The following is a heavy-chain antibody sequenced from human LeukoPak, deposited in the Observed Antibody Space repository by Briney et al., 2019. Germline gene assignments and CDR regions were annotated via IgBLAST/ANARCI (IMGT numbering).Heavy chain of an antibody. D-gene: IGHD3-10*01. CDR1: GFTFRIYS. J-gene: IGHJ5*02. V-gene: IGHV3-21*01. CDR2: IGPSSGDI. CDR3: AGDRGARGRGLA. Sequence: PGGSLRLSCAASGFTFRIYSMNWVRQAPGTGLEWVSSIGPSSGDIYYADSVKGRFTISRDNDKNSLYLQMNSLRAEDTAVYYCAGDRGARGRGLAWGQGTQVTVSS.